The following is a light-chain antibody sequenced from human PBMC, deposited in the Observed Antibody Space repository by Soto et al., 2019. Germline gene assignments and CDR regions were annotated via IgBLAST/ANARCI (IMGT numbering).Light chain of an antibody. Sequence: QSVLTQPASVSGSPGQSITISCTGTSSDVGGYNYVSWYQQHPGKAPKLMIYDVRNRPSGVSNRFSGSKSVNTASLTISGLHAEDEADYYCSSYTTVSTYVSGTGTKVTVL. CDR2: DVR. V-gene: IGLV2-14*01. CDR1: SSDVGGYNY. J-gene: IGLJ1*01. CDR3: SSYTTVSTYV.